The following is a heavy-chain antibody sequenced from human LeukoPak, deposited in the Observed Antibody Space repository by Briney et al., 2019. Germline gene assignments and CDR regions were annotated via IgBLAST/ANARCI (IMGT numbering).Heavy chain of an antibody. V-gene: IGHV1-18*01. J-gene: IGHJ3*02. CDR1: GYTFTSYG. CDR2: ISAYNGNT. D-gene: IGHD2-15*01. Sequence: ASVKVSCKASGYTFTSYGISWVRQAPGQGLEWMGWISAYNGNTNYAQKLQGRVTMTTDTSTSTAYMELRSLRSDDTAVYYCARAIRVVVVEKSFAFDIWGQGTMVTVSS. CDR3: ARAIRVVVVEKSFAFDI.